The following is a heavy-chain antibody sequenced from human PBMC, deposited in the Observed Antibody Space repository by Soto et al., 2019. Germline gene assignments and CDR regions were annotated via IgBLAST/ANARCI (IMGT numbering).Heavy chain of an antibody. Sequence: HPGGSLRLSCAASGFPFGENAMSWVRQAPGKGLEWVSGISDSGATTYYADSVRGRLTISRDNSKNTLYLQMKSLRAEDSASYYCAKEDTSSGSLDYWGQGALVTVSS. CDR3: AKEDTSSGSLDY. V-gene: IGHV3-23*01. CDR2: ISDSGATT. J-gene: IGHJ4*02. CDR1: GFPFGENA. D-gene: IGHD6-19*01.